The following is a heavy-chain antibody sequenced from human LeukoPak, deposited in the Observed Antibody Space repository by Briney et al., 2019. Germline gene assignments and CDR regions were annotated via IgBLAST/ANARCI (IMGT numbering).Heavy chain of an antibody. CDR3: ARDYYDSSGYYDMVDY. CDR1: GFTFSSYS. J-gene: IGHJ4*02. CDR2: ISSSSSHI. Sequence: GGSLRLSCAASGFTFSSYSMNWVRQAPGKGLEWVSSISSSSSHIYYADSVKGRFTISRDNAKNSLYLQMNSLRAEDTAVYYCARDYYDSSGYYDMVDYWGQGTLVTVSS. V-gene: IGHV3-21*01. D-gene: IGHD3-22*01.